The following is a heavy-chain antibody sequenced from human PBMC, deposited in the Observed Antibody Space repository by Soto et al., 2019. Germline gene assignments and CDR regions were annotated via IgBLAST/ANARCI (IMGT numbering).Heavy chain of an antibody. CDR2: INPNSGGT. CDR1: GYTFTGYY. V-gene: IGHV1-2*04. J-gene: IGHJ3*02. CDR3: ARERGYSYGYGSDAFDI. D-gene: IGHD5-18*01. Sequence: ASVKVSCKASGYTFTGYYMHWVRQAPGQGLEWMGWINPNSGGTNYARKFQGWVTMTRDTSISTAYMELSRLRSDDTAVYYCARERGYSYGYGSDAFDIWGQGTMVTVSS.